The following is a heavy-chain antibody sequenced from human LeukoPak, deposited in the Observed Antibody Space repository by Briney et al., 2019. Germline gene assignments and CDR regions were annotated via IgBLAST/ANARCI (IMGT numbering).Heavy chain of an antibody. J-gene: IGHJ5*02. CDR2: ISYDGSNK. V-gene: IGHV3-30*18. D-gene: IGHD3-10*01. Sequence: PGRSLRLSCAASGFTFSSYGMHWVRQAPGKGLEWVAVISYDGSNKYYADSVKGRFTISRDNSKNTLYLQMNSLRAEDTAVYYCAKTGPRVRGVIGWFDPWGQGTLVTVSS. CDR3: AKTGPRVRGVIGWFDP. CDR1: GFTFSSYG.